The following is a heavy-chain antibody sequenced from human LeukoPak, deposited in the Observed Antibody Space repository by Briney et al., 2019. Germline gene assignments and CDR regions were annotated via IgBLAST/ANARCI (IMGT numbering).Heavy chain of an antibody. D-gene: IGHD3-10*01. CDR2: INPNSGGT. CDR3: ARARMVRGVISYGMDV. Sequence: AAVTVSFKGSGYTFTVYYMHWVGQARGQGGEGMGWINPNSGGTNYAQKFQGWVTMTRDTSISTAYMELSRLRSDDTAVYYCARARMVRGVISYGMDVWGKGTTVTVSS. CDR1: GYTFTVYY. J-gene: IGHJ6*04. V-gene: IGHV1-2*04.